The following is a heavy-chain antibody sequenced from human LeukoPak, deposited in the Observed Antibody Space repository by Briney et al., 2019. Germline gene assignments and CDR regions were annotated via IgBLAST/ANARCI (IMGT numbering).Heavy chain of an antibody. CDR2: IYSSGST. Sequence: SETLSLTCAVSGASVSGSNYYWGWIRQPPGKGLEWIGNIYSSGSTYYNASLQSRVTISIDTSKNQFSLKLSSVTAADTAVYYCAREPLTAFDIWGQGTMVTVSS. V-gene: IGHV4-39*07. CDR3: AREPLTAFDI. J-gene: IGHJ3*02. D-gene: IGHD4/OR15-4a*01. CDR1: GASVSGSNYY.